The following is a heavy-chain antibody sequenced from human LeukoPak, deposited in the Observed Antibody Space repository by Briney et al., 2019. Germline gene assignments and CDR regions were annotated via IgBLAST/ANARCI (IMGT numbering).Heavy chain of an antibody. CDR3: ARDPYSSGFNWFDA. CDR2: ISSDSAV. V-gene: IGHV3-69-1*01. CDR1: GFTFSDYN. D-gene: IGHD6-19*01. Sequence: GGSLRLSCAASGFTFSDYNMNWVRQAPGKGLEWISHISSDSAVYYADSVKGRFTISRDNAQTSLYLQMNSLRAEDTAVYYCARDPYSSGFNWFDAWGQGTLVTVSS. J-gene: IGHJ5*02.